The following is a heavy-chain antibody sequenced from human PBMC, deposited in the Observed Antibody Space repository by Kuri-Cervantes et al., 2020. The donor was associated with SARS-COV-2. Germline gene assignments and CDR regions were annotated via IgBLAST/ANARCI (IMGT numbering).Heavy chain of an antibody. D-gene: IGHD3-10*01. J-gene: IGHJ4*02. Sequence: GSLRLSCTVSGDSIINYYWSWIRQLPGKGREWIGYVYYTGSTNYKPSLESRVTMSVDTSKNQFSLKLISVTVAHMAVYYCAREGRYGSGSYFDYWGQGTLVTVSS. CDR1: GDSIINYY. CDR3: AREGRYGSGSYFDY. CDR2: VYYTGST. V-gene: IGHV4-59*01.